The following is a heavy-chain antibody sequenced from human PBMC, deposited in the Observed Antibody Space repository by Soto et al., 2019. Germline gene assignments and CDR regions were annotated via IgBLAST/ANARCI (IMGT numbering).Heavy chain of an antibody. J-gene: IGHJ4*01. V-gene: IGHV3-30-3*01. CDR3: ARDKSPPRSGSPNRHFDY. Sequence: GGSLRLSCAASGFTFSSYAMHWVGQAPGKGLEWVAVISYDGSNKYYADSVKGRFTISRDNSKNTLYLQMNSLKTEDTAVYYCARDKSPPRSGSPNRHFDYWCHGT. CDR2: ISYDGSNK. D-gene: IGHD5-12*01. CDR1: GFTFSSYA.